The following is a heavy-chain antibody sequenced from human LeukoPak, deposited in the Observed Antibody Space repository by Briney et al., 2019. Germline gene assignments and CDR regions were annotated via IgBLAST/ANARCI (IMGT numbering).Heavy chain of an antibody. CDR3: ARDPTTYYYDSSGPG. J-gene: IGHJ4*02. CDR1: GFTFSSYS. Sequence: GGSLRLSCAASGFTFSSYSMNWVRQAPGKGLEWVSYISSSSSTIYYADSVKGRFTISRDHAKNSLYLQMNSLRAEDTAVYYCARDPTTYYYDSSGPGWGQGTLVTVSS. V-gene: IGHV3-48*01. CDR2: ISSSSSTI. D-gene: IGHD3-22*01.